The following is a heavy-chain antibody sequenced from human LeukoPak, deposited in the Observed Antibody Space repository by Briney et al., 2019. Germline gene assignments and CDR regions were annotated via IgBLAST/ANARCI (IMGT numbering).Heavy chain of an antibody. CDR3: AIDYSNYFLFEY. CDR2: IYYSGST. Sequence: SETLSLTCTDSGGSISSYYWSWIRQPPGKGLEWIGYIYYSGSTNYNPSLKSRVTISVDTSKNQFSLKLSSVTAADTAVYYCAIDYSNYFLFEYWGQGTLVTVSS. J-gene: IGHJ4*02. V-gene: IGHV4-59*01. CDR1: GGSISSYY. D-gene: IGHD4-11*01.